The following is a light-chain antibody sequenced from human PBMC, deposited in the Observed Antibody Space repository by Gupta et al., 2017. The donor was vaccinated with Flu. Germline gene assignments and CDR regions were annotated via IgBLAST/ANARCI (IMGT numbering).Light chain of an antibody. CDR1: QNVNSW. CDR2: EAS. J-gene: IGKJ1*01. V-gene: IGKV1-5*03. Sequence: DIQMTQSPSTLAASVGDRVTLTCRASQNVNSWLAWYQQRPGKAPTLLIYEASTLHTGVSSRFSGSGSGSEFTLTITSLQPHELATYYCQQDHMYPKTFGQGTKVEIK. CDR3: QQDHMYPKT.